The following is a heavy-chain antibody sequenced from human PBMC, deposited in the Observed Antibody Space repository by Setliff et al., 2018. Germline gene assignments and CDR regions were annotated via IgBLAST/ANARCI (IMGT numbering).Heavy chain of an antibody. J-gene: IGHJ1*01. V-gene: IGHV4-59*08. CDR3: ATQGPYSSGHGYVQH. CDR1: CGSISDYY. Sequence: SETLSLTCTVSCGSISDYYWSWIRQAPAKGLEWIGYIYYGGSTNYNLSLNSRVAISVDTSENQFSLKLSFVTAADTALYYRATQGPYSSGHGYVQHWGQGSLVADSS. D-gene: IGHD6-19*01. CDR2: IYYGGST.